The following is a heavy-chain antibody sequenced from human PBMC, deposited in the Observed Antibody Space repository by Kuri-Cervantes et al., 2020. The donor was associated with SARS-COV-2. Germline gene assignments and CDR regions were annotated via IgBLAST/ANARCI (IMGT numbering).Heavy chain of an antibody. CDR3: ASTMTTVTYPSWYFDY. D-gene: IGHD4-11*01. CDR1: GGSFSGYY. J-gene: IGHJ4*02. V-gene: IGHV4-34*01. CDR2: INHSGST. Sequence: SQTLSLTCAVYGGSFSGYYWSWIRQPPGKGLEWIGEINHSGSTNYNPSLKSRVTISVDTSKNQFSLKLSSVTAADTAVYYCASTMTTVTYPSWYFDYWGQGTLVTVSS.